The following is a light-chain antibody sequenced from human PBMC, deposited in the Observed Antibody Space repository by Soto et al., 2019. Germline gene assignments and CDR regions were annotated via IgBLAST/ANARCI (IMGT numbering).Light chain of an antibody. CDR2: VAS. CDR1: QTINSY. CDR3: QQSYGSPYT. V-gene: IGKV1-39*01. Sequence: DIQMTQSPSSLSASVGDAVTITCRASQTINSYLNWYQQRPGKAPKLLICVASTLQSGVPLRFSGSGFGTDFTLTITSVQPEDFATYYCQQSYGSPYTFGQGTKLESK. J-gene: IGKJ2*01.